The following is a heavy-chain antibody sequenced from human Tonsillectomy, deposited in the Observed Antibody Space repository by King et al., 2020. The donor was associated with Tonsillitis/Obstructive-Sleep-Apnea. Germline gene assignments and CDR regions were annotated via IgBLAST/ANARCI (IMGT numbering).Heavy chain of an antibody. CDR2: INPYSGDT. CDR1: GYTFTYYY. CDR3: ARDRDYYASGKYFYGMDV. J-gene: IGHJ6*02. V-gene: IGHV1-2*02. D-gene: IGHD3-10*01. Sequence: QLVQSGAEVKKPGASVKVSCKAAGYTFTYYYIHWVRQAPGQGLEWMGWINPYSGDTDYAQKFQGRVTMTRHTSISTVYMELSRLRSDDTAVYYCARDRDYYASGKYFYGMDVWGQGTTVTVSS.